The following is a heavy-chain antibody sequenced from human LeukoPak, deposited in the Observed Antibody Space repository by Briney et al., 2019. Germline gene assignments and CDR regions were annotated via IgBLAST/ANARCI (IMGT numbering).Heavy chain of an antibody. CDR2: ISNDAGNY. CDR1: GFTFSSYG. CDR3: AKDRRLYDILTPFDY. V-gene: IGHV3-30*18. J-gene: IGHJ4*02. Sequence: GGSLRLSCAASGFTFSSYGMHWVRQAPGKGLEWVGLISNDAGNYYYADSVKGRFTISRDNSKNTLYLQMNSLRAEDTAVYFCAKDRRLYDILTPFDYWGQGTLVTVSS. D-gene: IGHD3-9*01.